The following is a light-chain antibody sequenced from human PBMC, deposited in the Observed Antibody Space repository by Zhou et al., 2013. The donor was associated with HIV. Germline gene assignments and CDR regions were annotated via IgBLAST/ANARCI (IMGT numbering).Light chain of an antibody. CDR2: GTS. CDR1: ETGRYNS. Sequence: EIALTQSPDTLSLSPGERVVLSCRASETGRYNSLAWYQQRSGQAPRLLIFGTSTRATGIPARFSGSGSGRDFTLTISGLQSEDFALYYCQQYDTWPSFGQGTKLQIK. J-gene: IGKJ2*01. V-gene: IGKV3-15*01. CDR3: QQYDTWPS.